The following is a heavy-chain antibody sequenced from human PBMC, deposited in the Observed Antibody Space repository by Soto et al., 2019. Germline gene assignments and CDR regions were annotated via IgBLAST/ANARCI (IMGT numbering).Heavy chain of an antibody. CDR2: ISGSGGST. CDR3: AKDASLVVVVAATPGDY. V-gene: IGHV3-23*01. CDR1: GFTFSSYA. J-gene: IGHJ4*02. D-gene: IGHD2-15*01. Sequence: GGSLRLSCAASGFTFSSYAMSWVRQAPGKGLEWVSAISGSGGSTYYADSVKGRFTISRDNSKNTLYLQMNSLRAEDTAVYYCAKDASLVVVVAATPGDYWGQGTLVTV.